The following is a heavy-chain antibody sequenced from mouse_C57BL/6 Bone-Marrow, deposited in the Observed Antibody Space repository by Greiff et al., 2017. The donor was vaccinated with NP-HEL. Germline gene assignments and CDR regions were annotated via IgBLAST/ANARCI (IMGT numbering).Heavy chain of an antibody. J-gene: IGHJ3*01. CDR2: IYPRSGNT. CDR1: GYTFTSYG. D-gene: IGHD4-1*01. CDR3: AKLANWDSWFAY. V-gene: IGHV1-81*01. Sequence: VQLQQSGAELARPGASVKLSCKASGYTFTSYGISWVKQRTGQGLEWIGEIYPRSGNTYYNEKFKGKATLTVDKSSSTAYMQLSSLTSEDSAVYFCAKLANWDSWFAYWGQGTLVTVSA.